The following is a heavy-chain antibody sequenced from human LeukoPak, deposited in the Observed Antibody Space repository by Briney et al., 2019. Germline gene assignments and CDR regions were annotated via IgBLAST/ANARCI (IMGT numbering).Heavy chain of an antibody. Sequence: ASVKVSCKASGYTFTGYYMHWVRQAPGQGLEWMGRINPDSGGANYAQNFPGRVTMTRDTSITTAYMELTRLTSDDTAVYYCARPYSSGWSENWFGPWGQGTLVTVSS. J-gene: IGHJ5*02. CDR3: ARPYSSGWSENWFGP. V-gene: IGHV1-2*06. D-gene: IGHD6-19*01. CDR1: GYTFTGYY. CDR2: INPDSGGA.